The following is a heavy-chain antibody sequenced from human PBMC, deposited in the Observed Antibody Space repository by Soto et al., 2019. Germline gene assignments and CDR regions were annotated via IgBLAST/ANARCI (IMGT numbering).Heavy chain of an antibody. D-gene: IGHD5-12*01. V-gene: IGHV1-18*01. Sequence: GASVKVSCKASGYTFTSYGISWVRQAPGQGLEWMGWISAYNGNTNYAQKLQGRVTMTTDTSTSTAYMELRSLRSDDTAVYYCARDRQEWLRFGEEYGPLDWGQGTLVTVSS. CDR3: ARDRQEWLRFGEEYGPLD. CDR2: ISAYNGNT. CDR1: GYTFTSYG. J-gene: IGHJ4*02.